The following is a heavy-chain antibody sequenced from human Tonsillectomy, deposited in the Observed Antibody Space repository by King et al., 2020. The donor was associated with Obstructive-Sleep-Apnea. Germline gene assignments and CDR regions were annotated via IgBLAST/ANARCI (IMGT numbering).Heavy chain of an antibody. D-gene: IGHD5-18*01. Sequence: TLKESGPTLMKPTQTLTLTCTFSGFSLSFSGVGVGWIRQPPGKALECLALIYWDDDKRYSPSLKSRRTITKDTSKNQVVLIMTNMDPVDTATYFCAHKSSGFSAPYRNWGQGTLVTVSS. CDR1: GFSLSFSGVG. J-gene: IGHJ4*02. CDR3: AHKSSGFSAPYRN. CDR2: IYWDDDK. V-gene: IGHV2-5*02.